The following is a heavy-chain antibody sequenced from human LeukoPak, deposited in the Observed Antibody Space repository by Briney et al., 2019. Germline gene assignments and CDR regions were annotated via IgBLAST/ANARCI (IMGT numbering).Heavy chain of an antibody. J-gene: IGHJ3*02. V-gene: IGHV3-30*04. CDR2: ISYDGSNK. Sequence: GGSLRLSCAASGFTFSSYAMHWVRQAPGKGLEWVAVISYDGSNKYYADSMKGRFTISRDNSKNTLYLQMNSLRAEDTAVYYCARELAVSSAPKHAFDIWGQGTMVTVSS. CDR1: GFTFSSYA. CDR3: ARELAVSSAPKHAFDI.